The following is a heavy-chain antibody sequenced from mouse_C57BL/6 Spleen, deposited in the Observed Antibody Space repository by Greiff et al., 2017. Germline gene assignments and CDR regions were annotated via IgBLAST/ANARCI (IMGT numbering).Heavy chain of an antibody. CDR3: AKGGVDFIPVFDY. CDR2: IDPSDSYT. V-gene: IGHV1-50*01. Sequence: QVQLQQPGAELVKPGASVKLSCKASGYTFTSYWMQWVKQRPGQGLEWIGEIDPSDSYTNYNQKFKGKATLTVDTSSSTAYMQLSSLTSEDSAVYYCAKGGVDFIPVFDYWGQGTTLTVSS. D-gene: IGHD1-1*01. CDR1: GYTFTSYW. J-gene: IGHJ2*01.